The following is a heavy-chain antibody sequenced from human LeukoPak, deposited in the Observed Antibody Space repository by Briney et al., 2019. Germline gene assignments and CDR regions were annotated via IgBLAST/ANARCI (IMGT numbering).Heavy chain of an antibody. CDR3: ARDGEVAGWSTVFDY. V-gene: IGHV1-2*02. D-gene: IGHD6-19*01. J-gene: IGHJ4*02. CDR1: GYTFTGYY. CDR2: INPNSGGT. Sequence: ASVKASCKAFGYTFTGYYMQWVRQAPGQGLEWMGWINPNSGGTNYAQKFQGRVTMTRDTSISTAYMELSRLRSDDTAVYYCARDGEVAGWSTVFDYWGQGTLVTVSS.